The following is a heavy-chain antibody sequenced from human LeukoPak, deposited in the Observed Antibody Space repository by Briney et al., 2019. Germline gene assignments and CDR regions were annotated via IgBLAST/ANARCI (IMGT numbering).Heavy chain of an antibody. V-gene: IGHV3-21*06. CDR2: IGPTGFDR. D-gene: IGHD1-14*01. Sequence: GGSLRLSCTTSGLTFSTSGFNWVRQAPGKGLEWVASIGPTGFDRYHADSIKGRFTISRDNANNFLYLQIDSLRAEDTAVYYCATETNGRHYDYWGQGTLLTVSS. CDR1: GLTFSTSG. CDR3: ATETNGRHYDY. J-gene: IGHJ4*02.